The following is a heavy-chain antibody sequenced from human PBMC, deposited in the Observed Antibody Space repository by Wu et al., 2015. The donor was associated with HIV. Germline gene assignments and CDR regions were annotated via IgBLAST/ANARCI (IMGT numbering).Heavy chain of an antibody. CDR3: ARDWQYQVTFGDFYMDI. CDR1: GYTFTGYY. J-gene: IGHJ6*03. D-gene: IGHD3-3*01. CDR2: INPDSGDT. V-gene: IGHV1-2*02. Sequence: QVHLVQSGTEMKKSGASMKVSCKTSGYTFTGYYIHWVRQAPGQGLEWMGWINPDSGDTKFAQTFKDRVTMTRDTSTTTVNLVLASLRYNDTATYYCARDWQYQVTFGDFYMDIWATGHGHRL.